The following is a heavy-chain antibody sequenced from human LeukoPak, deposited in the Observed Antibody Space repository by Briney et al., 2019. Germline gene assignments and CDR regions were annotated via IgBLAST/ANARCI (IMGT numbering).Heavy chain of an antibody. D-gene: IGHD1-26*01. V-gene: IGHV3-30-3*01. J-gene: IGHJ4*02. Sequence: PGGSLRLSCAASGFTFSSYAMHWVRQAPGKGLEWVAVISYDGSNKYYADSVKGRFTISRDNSKNTLCLQMNSLRAEDTAVYYCARTGSLDYWGQGTLVTVSS. CDR3: ARTGSLDY. CDR2: ISYDGSNK. CDR1: GFTFSSYA.